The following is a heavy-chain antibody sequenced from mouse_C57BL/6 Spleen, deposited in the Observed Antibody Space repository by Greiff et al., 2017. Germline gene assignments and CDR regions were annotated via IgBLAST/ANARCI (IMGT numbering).Heavy chain of an antibody. V-gene: IGHV1-52*01. CDR2: IDPSDSAT. D-gene: IGHD3-3*01. CDR3: ARERAGYYCDY. CDR1: GYTFTSYW. J-gene: IGHJ2*01. Sequence: QVQLQQPGAELVRPWSSVKLSCKASGYTFTSYWLHWVKQRPIQGLEWIGNIDPSDSATHYNQKFQDKATLTVDKSSSTAYMQLSSLTTEDSAVYYCARERAGYYCDYWGQGTTLTVSA.